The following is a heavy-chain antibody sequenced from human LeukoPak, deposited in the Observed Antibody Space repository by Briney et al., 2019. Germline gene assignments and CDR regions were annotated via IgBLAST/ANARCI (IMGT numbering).Heavy chain of an antibody. CDR1: GYSFTTFW. D-gene: IGHD1-14*01. CDR2: IYPGNSDT. V-gene: IGHV5-51*01. Sequence: GESLKISCKGAGYSFTTFWIAWVRQMPGKGLEWMGIIYPGNSDTRYNPSFQGQVTISADKSISTAYLQWSSLKTSDSGLYYCARARHGNHHWDYWGQGTLVTVSS. J-gene: IGHJ4*02. CDR3: ARARHGNHHWDY.